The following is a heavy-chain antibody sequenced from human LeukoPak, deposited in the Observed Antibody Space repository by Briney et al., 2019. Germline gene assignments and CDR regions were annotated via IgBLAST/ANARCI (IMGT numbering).Heavy chain of an antibody. CDR1: GYTFTGYY. V-gene: IGHV1-2*06. J-gene: IGHJ6*04. Sequence: GASVKVSCKASGYTFTGYYMHWVRQAPRQGLEWMGRINPNSGGTNYAQKFQGRVTMTRDTSISTAYMELSRLRSDDTAVYYCARERYDSSGYYYVGRMDVWGKGTTVTVSS. D-gene: IGHD3-22*01. CDR3: ARERYDSSGYYYVGRMDV. CDR2: INPNSGGT.